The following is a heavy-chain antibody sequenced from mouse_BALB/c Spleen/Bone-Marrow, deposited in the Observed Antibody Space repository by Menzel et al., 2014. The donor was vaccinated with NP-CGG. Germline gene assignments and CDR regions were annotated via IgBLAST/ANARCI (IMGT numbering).Heavy chain of an antibody. CDR3: ARYKGFHWGMDY. CDR1: GGSITSGY. Sequence: EVQLVESGPSLVKPSQTLSLTCSVTGGSITSGYWNWIRKFPGNKLEYMGDISYSGSTYYNPSLKSRISITRDTSKNQYYLQLISVTTEDTATFYCARYKGFHWGMDYWGQGTSVTVSS. V-gene: IGHV3-8*02. CDR2: ISYSGST. J-gene: IGHJ4*01. D-gene: IGHD1-2*01.